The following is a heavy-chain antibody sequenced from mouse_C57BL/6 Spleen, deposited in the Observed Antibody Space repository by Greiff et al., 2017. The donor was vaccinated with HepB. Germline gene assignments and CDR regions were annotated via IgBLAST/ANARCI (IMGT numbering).Heavy chain of an antibody. CDR3: ARTITTVDYWYFDV. D-gene: IGHD1-1*01. CDR2: ISSGSSTI. V-gene: IGHV5-17*01. J-gene: IGHJ1*03. Sequence: EVKLMESGGGLVKPGGSLKLSCAASGFTFSDYGMHWVRQAPEKGLEWVAYISSGSSTIYYADTVKGRFTISRDNAKNTLFLQMTSLRSEDTAMYYCARTITTVDYWYFDVWGTGTTVTVSS. CDR1: GFTFSDYG.